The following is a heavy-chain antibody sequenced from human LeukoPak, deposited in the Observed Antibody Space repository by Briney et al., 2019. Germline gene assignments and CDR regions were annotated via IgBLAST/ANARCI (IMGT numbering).Heavy chain of an antibody. Sequence: PGGSLRLSCAASGFTFSSYWMTWVRQAPGKGLEWVANTKQDGSEKYYVDSVKGRFTIFRDNAKNSLYLRMNSLRAEDTAVYYCARAQWLDYWGQGTLVTVSS. CDR3: ARAQWLDY. CDR2: TKQDGSEK. J-gene: IGHJ4*02. CDR1: GFTFSSYW. V-gene: IGHV3-7*01. D-gene: IGHD6-19*01.